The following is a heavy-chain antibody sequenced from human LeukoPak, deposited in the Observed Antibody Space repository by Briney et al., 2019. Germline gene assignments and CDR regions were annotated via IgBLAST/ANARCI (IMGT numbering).Heavy chain of an antibody. J-gene: IGHJ4*02. CDR2: IRSKAYGGTT. Sequence: GGSLRLSCAASGFTFSSYWMSWVRQAPGKGLEWVGFIRSKAYGGTTEYAASVKGRFTISRDDSKSIAYLQMNSLKTEDTAVYYCTRAPDQFVHAAAGEIDYWGQGTLVTVSS. V-gene: IGHV3-49*04. CDR1: GFTFSSYW. D-gene: IGHD6-13*01. CDR3: TRAPDQFVHAAAGEIDY.